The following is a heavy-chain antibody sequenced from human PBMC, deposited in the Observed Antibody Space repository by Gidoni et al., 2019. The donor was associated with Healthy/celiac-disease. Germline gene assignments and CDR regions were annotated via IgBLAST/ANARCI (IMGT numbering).Heavy chain of an antibody. J-gene: IGHJ5*02. D-gene: IGHD6-6*01. CDR3: AFVYSSSPDLGPTNWFDP. CDR1: GYTFTSYG. CDR2: ISAYNGNT. V-gene: IGHV1-18*01. Sequence: QVQLVQSGAEVKKPGASVKVSCKASGYTFTSYGISWVRQAPGQGLEWMGWISAYNGNTNYAQKLQGRVTMTTDTSTSTAYMELRSLRSDDTAVYYCAFVYSSSPDLGPTNWFDPWGQGTLVTVSS.